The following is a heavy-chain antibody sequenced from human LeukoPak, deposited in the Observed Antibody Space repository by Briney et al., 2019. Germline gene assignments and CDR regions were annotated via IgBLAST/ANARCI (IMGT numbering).Heavy chain of an antibody. CDR1: GYTFTSYA. CDR2: ISGHTGKT. Sequence: ASVKVSCKTSGYTFTSYAISWVRQAPGQGLEWMGWISGHTGKTSFAQKFQGRVTLTTHTSTSTAYMELRSVRSDDTAVYYCARSYDIFHNYMDVWGKGTTVTVSS. V-gene: IGHV1-18*01. J-gene: IGHJ6*03. D-gene: IGHD3-9*01. CDR3: ARSYDIFHNYMDV.